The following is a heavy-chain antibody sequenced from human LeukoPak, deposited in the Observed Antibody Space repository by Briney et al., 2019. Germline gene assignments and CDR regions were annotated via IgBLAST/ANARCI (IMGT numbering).Heavy chain of an antibody. CDR3: ARTAVRRYFDWLDRRAYYFDY. D-gene: IGHD3-9*01. Sequence: SETLSLTCTVSGGSISSYYWSWIRQPAGKGLEWIGRIYTSGSTNYNPSLKSRVAMSVDTSKNQFSLKLSSVTAADTAVYYCARTAVRRYFDWLDRRAYYFDYWGQGTLVTVSS. V-gene: IGHV4-4*07. J-gene: IGHJ4*02. CDR2: IYTSGST. CDR1: GGSISSYY.